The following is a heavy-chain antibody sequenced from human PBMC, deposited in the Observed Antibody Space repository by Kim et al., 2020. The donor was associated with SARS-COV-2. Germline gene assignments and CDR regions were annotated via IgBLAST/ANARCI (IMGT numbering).Heavy chain of an antibody. D-gene: IGHD3-10*01. V-gene: IGHV3-33*08. CDR2: TWFDGSQK. CDR3: ARWFGDRVFYMDV. CDR1: GYMFSNYG. Sequence: GGSLRLSCAASGYMFSNYGMHWVRQAPGKGLEWVAVTWFDGSQKYYVDSVKGRFSISKDNSKSTLFLQMNSLRAEDTAVYYCARWFGDRVFYMDVWGQGTTVTVSS. J-gene: IGHJ6*02.